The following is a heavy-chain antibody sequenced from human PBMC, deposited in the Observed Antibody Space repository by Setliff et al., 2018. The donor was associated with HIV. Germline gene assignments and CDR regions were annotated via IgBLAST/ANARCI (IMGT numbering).Heavy chain of an antibody. CDR1: GGSISSYY. CDR3: ARDGSGSSYYYYYMDA. D-gene: IGHD3-10*01. CDR2: IYTSGST. J-gene: IGHJ6*03. V-gene: IGHV4-4*07. Sequence: SETLSLTCTVSGGSISSYYWSWIRQPAGKGLEWIGRIYTSGSTNYNPSLKSRVTMSVDTSKNQFSLKLSSVTAADTAVYYCARDGSGSSYYYYYMDAWGKGTTVTVS.